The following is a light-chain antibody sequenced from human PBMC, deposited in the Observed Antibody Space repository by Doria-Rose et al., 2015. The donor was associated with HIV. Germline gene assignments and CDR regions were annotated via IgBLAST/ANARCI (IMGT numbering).Light chain of an antibody. J-gene: IGKJ3*01. CDR2: WAS. Sequence: VLTQPPESLGMSLGERATLNCKSNQSLLYTSKNYLAWYQQKPGQPPKLLIDWASTRQSVVPARFSGSGSGTDFTLTISSLEAEDVAVYYCQQYYDTPSFGPGTTVDIK. CDR3: QQYYDTPS. CDR1: QSLLYTSKNY. V-gene: IGKV4-1*01.